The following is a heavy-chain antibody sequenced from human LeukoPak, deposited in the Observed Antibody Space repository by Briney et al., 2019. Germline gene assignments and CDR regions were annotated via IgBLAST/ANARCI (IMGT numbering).Heavy chain of an antibody. CDR1: GGTFSSYA. J-gene: IGHJ4*02. CDR3: ARERLRYCSSTSCYFDY. D-gene: IGHD2-2*01. CDR2: IIPIFDTA. Sequence: SVKVSCKASGGTFSSYAISWGRQAPGQGLEWMGGIIPIFDTANYAQKFQDRITITADESTTTAYMELSSLRSEDTAVYYCARERLRYCSSTSCYFDYWGQGTLVTVSS. V-gene: IGHV1-69*13.